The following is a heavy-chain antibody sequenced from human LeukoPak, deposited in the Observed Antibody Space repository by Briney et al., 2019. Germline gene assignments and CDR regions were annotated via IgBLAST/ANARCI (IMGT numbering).Heavy chain of an antibody. V-gene: IGHV1-46*01. J-gene: IGHJ4*02. CDR2: INPSGGST. D-gene: IGHD3-16*01. CDR1: GYTFTSYY. Sequence: GASVKVSCKASGYTFTSYYMHWVRQAPGQGLEWMGIINPSGGSTSYAQKFQGRVTMTRDMPTSTVYMELSSLRSEDTAVYYCARDSGPRGGFNDYWGQGTLVTVSS. CDR3: ARDSGPRGGFNDY.